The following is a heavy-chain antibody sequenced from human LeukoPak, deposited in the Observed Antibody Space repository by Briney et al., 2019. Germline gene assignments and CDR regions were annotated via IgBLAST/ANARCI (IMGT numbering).Heavy chain of an antibody. CDR2: IKQDGSEK. J-gene: IGHJ4*02. CDR3: ARGLVVVAATLGY. CDR1: GFTFSSYW. D-gene: IGHD2-15*01. Sequence: GGSLRLSCAASGFTFSSYWMSWVRQAPGKGLEWVANIKQDGSEKYYMDSVKGRFTISRDNAKNSLYLQMNSLRAEDTAVYYCARGLVVVAATLGYWGQGTLVTVSS. V-gene: IGHV3-7*01.